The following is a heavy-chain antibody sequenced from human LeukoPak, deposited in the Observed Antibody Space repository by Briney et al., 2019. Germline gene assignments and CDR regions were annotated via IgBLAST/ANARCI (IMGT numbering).Heavy chain of an antibody. D-gene: IGHD3-16*02. Sequence: GGSLRLSCAASGFTFDDYGMSWVRQAPGKGLEWVSAISGSGGSTYYADSVKGRFTISRDNSKNTLYLQMNSLRAEDTAVYYCAKDPGYDYVWGSYRTVTWGQGTLVTVSS. CDR3: AKDPGYDYVWGSYRTVT. CDR2: ISGSGGST. J-gene: IGHJ4*02. V-gene: IGHV3-23*01. CDR1: GFTFDDYG.